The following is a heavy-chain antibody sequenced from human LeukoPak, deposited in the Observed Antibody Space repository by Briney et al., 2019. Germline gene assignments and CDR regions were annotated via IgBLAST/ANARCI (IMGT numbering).Heavy chain of an antibody. CDR2: IYNSGRT. V-gene: IGHV4-39*01. CDR1: GGSISSTTHY. Sequence: PSETLSLTCSVSGGSISSTTHYWGWIRQPPGKGLEWVGTIYNSGRTNSNPSLKSRATISVDTSKNQFSLKLSSVTAADTAVYFCARAVVTTLSFGYLDFWGRGTLVTVSS. D-gene: IGHD3-22*01. J-gene: IGHJ2*01. CDR3: ARAVVTTLSFGYLDF.